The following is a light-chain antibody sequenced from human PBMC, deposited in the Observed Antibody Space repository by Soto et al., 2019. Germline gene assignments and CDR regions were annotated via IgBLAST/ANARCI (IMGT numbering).Light chain of an antibody. CDR2: KAS. Sequence: DIQMTQSPSTLSASVGDRVTITCRASQSISSWLAWYQQKPGKAPKLLIYKASSLESAVPSRFSGSGSGTEFTLTISSLQPDDFATYYCQHYNSYSEAFGQGTKADIK. J-gene: IGKJ1*01. CDR1: QSISSW. V-gene: IGKV1-5*03. CDR3: QHYNSYSEA.